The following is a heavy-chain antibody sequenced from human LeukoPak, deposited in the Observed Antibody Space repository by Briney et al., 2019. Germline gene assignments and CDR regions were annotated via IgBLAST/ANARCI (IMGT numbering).Heavy chain of an antibody. CDR3: ARAPEATTIDY. Sequence: SETLSLTSAVYGESFSGYYWTWIRQAPGKGLEWIGEINHSGSTNYNPSLKSRVIMSVDTSKNQFSVKLTSVTDADTAVYYCARAPEATTIDYWGQGTRVTVSS. CDR1: GESFSGYY. D-gene: IGHD1-1*01. J-gene: IGHJ4*02. V-gene: IGHV4-34*01. CDR2: INHSGST.